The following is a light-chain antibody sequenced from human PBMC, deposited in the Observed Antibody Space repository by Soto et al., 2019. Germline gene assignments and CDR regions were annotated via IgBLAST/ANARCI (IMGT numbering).Light chain of an antibody. CDR2: EVS. J-gene: IGLJ1*01. CDR1: SSDVGGYNY. V-gene: IGLV2-14*01. Sequence: QSALTQPASVSGSPGQSITISCTGTSSDVGGYNYVSWYQQHPGKAPKLMIYEVSNRPSGVSNRFSGSKSGNTASLTISGLQAEDEADYYCSSYTSSSLEVFGTGTQLTVL. CDR3: SSYTSSSLEV.